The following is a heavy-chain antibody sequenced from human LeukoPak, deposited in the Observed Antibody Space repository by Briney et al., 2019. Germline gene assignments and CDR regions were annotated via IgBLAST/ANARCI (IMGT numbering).Heavy chain of an antibody. CDR3: ARDHYYDSSGYSYGMDV. CDR1: GFTFSSYD. D-gene: IGHD3-22*01. V-gene: IGHV3-30-3*01. Sequence: GGSLRLSCAASGFTFSSYDMHWVRQAPGKGLEWVAVISYDGSNKYYADSVKGRFTISRDNAKKSLYLQMSSLRVEDTAVYYCARDHYYDSSGYSYGMDVWGQGTTVTVSS. CDR2: ISYDGSNK. J-gene: IGHJ6*02.